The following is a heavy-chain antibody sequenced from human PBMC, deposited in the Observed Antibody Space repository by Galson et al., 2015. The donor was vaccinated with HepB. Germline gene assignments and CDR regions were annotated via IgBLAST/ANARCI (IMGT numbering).Heavy chain of an antibody. CDR1: GYSFPSYW. CDR2: IDPSDSYT. J-gene: IGHJ4*02. D-gene: IGHD3-9*01. CDR3: ARFPLRSFDHNIN. V-gene: IGHV5-10-1*01. Sequence: QSGAEVKKPGESLRISCKGSGYSFPSYWITWVRQMPGKGLEWMGRIDPSDSYTDYSPSFQGHVTFSADQSISTAYLQWSSLKASDTAMYFCARFPLRSFDHNINWGQGTLVTVSS.